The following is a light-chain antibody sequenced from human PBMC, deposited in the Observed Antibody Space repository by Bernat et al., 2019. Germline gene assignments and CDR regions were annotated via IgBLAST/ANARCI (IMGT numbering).Light chain of an antibody. J-gene: IGLJ2*01. Sequence: QSVLTQPPSASGTPGQRVTISCSGSSSNIGSNTVNWYQQLPGTAPKLLFYSNNQRPSGVPDRFSGSKSGTSASLAISGLQSEDAADYYCAAWDDSLNGPVFGGGTKLTVL. CDR2: SNN. V-gene: IGLV1-44*01. CDR1: SSNIGSNT. CDR3: AAWDDSLNGPV.